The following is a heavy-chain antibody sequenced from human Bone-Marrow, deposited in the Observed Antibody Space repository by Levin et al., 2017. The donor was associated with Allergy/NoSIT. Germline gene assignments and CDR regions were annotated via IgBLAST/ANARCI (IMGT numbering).Heavy chain of an antibody. CDR1: GFTFSSYG. J-gene: IGHJ3*02. D-gene: IGHD3-10*01. V-gene: IGHV3-33*01. CDR3: ARRLDGARQNRDVITMVRGASPHDAFDI. CDR2: IWYDGSNK. Sequence: GGSLRLSCAASGFTFSSYGMHWVRQAPGKGLEWVAVIWYDGSNKYYADSVKGRFTISRDNSKNTLYLQMNSLRAEDTAVYYCARRLDGARQNRDVITMVRGASPHDAFDIWGQGTMVTVSS.